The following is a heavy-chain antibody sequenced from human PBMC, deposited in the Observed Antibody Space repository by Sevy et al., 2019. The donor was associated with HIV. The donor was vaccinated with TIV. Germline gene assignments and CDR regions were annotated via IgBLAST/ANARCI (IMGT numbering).Heavy chain of an antibody. CDR2: ISGSGGST. CDR3: AKGEATNYYGMDV. Sequence: GGSLRLSCADSRFTFSSYDMSWVHQAPGKGLEWVSGISGSGGSTYYADSVKGRFTISRDNSKNTVYLQMNSLRAEDTAVYYCAKGEATNYYGMDVWGQGTTVTVSS. J-gene: IGHJ6*02. CDR1: RFTFSSYD. D-gene: IGHD1-26*01. V-gene: IGHV3-23*01.